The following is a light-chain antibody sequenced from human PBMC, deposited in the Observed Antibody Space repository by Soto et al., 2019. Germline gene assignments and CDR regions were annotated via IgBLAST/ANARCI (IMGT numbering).Light chain of an antibody. J-gene: IGLJ2*01. CDR2: EDN. Sequence: NFMLTQPHSVSESPGKTVTISCTGSSGSIASGYVQWYQQRPGSAPTTLIYEDNQRPAGVPDRFSGSIDSSSNSASLTISGLRPEDEADYYCQTSDGNNMVFGRGTKLTVL. CDR3: QTSDGNNMV. V-gene: IGLV6-57*02. CDR1: SGSIASGY.